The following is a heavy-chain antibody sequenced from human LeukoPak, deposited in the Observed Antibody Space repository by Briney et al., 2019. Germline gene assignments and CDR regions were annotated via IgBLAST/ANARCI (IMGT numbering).Heavy chain of an antibody. CDR3: ARDYYRSGSYDVDF. J-gene: IGHJ4*02. CDR1: GFTFDKYS. Sequence: GESLTLSCAVSGFTFDKYSMNWVRQAPGKGLGWVSHISSASITIYYEDFVSGRFTTSRDNASRALYLLSTSLRAEDTVFYYGARDYYRSGSYDVDFWGQGTLVTVSS. V-gene: IGHV3-48*01. D-gene: IGHD3-10*01. CDR2: ISSASITI.